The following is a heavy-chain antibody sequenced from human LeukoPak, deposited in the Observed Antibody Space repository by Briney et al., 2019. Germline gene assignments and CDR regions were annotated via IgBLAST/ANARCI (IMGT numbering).Heavy chain of an antibody. D-gene: IGHD3/OR15-3a*01. CDR3: ARGFLDPDPNYYYGMDV. J-gene: IGHJ6*02. CDR2: IYYSGST. Sequence: SETLSLTCTVSGGSINSYYWSWIRQPPGKGLEWIGYIYYSGSTNYNPSLKSRVTISVDTSKNQFSLKLSSVTAADTAVYYCARGFLDPDPNYYYGMDVWGQGTTVTVSS. V-gene: IGHV4-59*01. CDR1: GGSINSYY.